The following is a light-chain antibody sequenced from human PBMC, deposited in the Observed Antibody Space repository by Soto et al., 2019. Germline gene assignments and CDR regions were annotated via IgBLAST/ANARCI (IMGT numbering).Light chain of an antibody. CDR3: QHYNDGPPLT. Sequence: EIVMTQSPATLSLSPGESATRSCRASQIVSRNLAWYQQRPGQAPRLLIYGASTRATGIPARFSGSGSGTEFILTIIGLQSEDFAVYYCQHYNDGPPLTFGGGTKVDIK. V-gene: IGKV3-15*01. J-gene: IGKJ4*01. CDR1: QIVSRN. CDR2: GAS.